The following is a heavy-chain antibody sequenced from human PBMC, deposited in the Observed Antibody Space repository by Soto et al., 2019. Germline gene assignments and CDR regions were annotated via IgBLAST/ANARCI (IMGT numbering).Heavy chain of an antibody. J-gene: IGHJ6*02. CDR2: IIPIFGTA. CDR3: ARGKHQVGVVLINPYYYGMDV. Sequence: QVQLVQSGAEVKKPGSSVKVSCKASGGTFSSYAISWVRQAPGQGLEWMGGIIPIFGTANYAQKFQGRVTITADESTSTAYMELSSLRSEDTAVYYCARGKHQVGVVLINPYYYGMDVWGQGTTVTVSS. D-gene: IGHD3-3*01. CDR1: GGTFSSYA. V-gene: IGHV1-69*01.